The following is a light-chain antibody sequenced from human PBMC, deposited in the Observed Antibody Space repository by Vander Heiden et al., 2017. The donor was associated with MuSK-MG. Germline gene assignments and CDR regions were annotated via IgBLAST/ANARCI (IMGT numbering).Light chain of an antibody. Sequence: QSVLTQTPSASGAHGQRVTIACSGSSSNSGSNTVSWYQQLPGTAPKLRIYSNNQRPSGVPDRFSGSKSGTSASLAISGLQSEDEADYYCAAWDDSLNVPVFGGGTKLTVL. V-gene: IGLV1-44*01. CDR3: AAWDDSLNVPV. J-gene: IGLJ2*01. CDR1: SSNSGSNT. CDR2: SNN.